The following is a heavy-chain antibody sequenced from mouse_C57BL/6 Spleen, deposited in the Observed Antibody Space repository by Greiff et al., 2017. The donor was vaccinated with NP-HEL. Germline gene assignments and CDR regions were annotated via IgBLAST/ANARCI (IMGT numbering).Heavy chain of an antibody. CDR3: TRDSRYGYPYAMDY. CDR2: ISSGGDYI. J-gene: IGHJ4*01. V-gene: IGHV5-9-1*02. Sequence: EVMLVESGEGLVKPGGSLKLSCAASGFTFSSYAMSWVRQTPEKRLEWVAYISSGGDYIYYADTVKGRFTISRDNARNTLYLQMSSLKSEDTAMYYCTRDSRYGYPYAMDYWGQGTSVTVSS. CDR1: GFTFSSYA. D-gene: IGHD2-2*01.